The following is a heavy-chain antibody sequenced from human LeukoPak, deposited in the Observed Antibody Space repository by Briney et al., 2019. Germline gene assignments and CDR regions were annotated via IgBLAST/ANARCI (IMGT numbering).Heavy chain of an antibody. J-gene: IGHJ4*02. CDR2: INHSGST. V-gene: IGHV4-34*01. CDR1: GGSFSGYY. CDR3: ARTGYDFWSGYFFDY. Sequence: SETLSLTRAVYGGSFSGYYWSWIRQPPGKGLEWIGEINHSGSTNYNPSLKSRVTISVDTSKNQFSLKLSSVTAADTAVYYCARTGYDFWSGYFFDYWGQGTLVTVSS. D-gene: IGHD3-3*01.